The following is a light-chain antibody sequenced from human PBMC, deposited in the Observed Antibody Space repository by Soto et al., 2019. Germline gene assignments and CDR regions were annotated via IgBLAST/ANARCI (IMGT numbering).Light chain of an antibody. J-gene: IGKJ1*01. CDR1: QSVSGTS. V-gene: IGKV3-20*01. CDR2: NAV. Sequence: EIVLTQSPGTLSLSPGERATLSCRASQSVSGTSLAWYQQKPGQAPRLLIFNAVSRAAGIPDRFSGSGSGTDFSLTISRLEPEVFAMYYCQLYDTSPLTFGQWTKVDIK. CDR3: QLYDTSPLT.